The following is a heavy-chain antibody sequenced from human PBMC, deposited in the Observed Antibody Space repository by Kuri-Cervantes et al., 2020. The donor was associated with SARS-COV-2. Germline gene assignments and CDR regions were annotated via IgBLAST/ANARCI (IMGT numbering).Heavy chain of an antibody. J-gene: IGHJ4*02. Sequence: GGSLRLSCAASGFTFNSYAMSWVRQAPGKGLEWVSSISSSSSYIYYADSVKGRFTLSRDNAKNMLFLQMNSLRAGDTAVYYCVRDGDHWNFDYWGQGTLVTVSS. CDR1: GFTFNSYA. V-gene: IGHV3-21*01. CDR2: ISSSSSYI. CDR3: VRDGDHWNFDY. D-gene: IGHD1-1*01.